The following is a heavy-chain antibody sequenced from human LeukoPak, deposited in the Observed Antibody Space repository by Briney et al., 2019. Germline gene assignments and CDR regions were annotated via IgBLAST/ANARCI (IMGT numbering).Heavy chain of an antibody. CDR2: IYSGGST. J-gene: IGHJ4*02. Sequence: PGGSLRLSCAASGFTVSSNYMSWVRQAPGKGLEWVSVIYSGGSTYYADSVKGRFTISRDNSKNTLYLQMNSLRAEDTAVYYCAKDVLIPMYYDILTGYPTFDYWGQGTLVTVSS. CDR1: GFTVSSNY. D-gene: IGHD3-9*01. V-gene: IGHV3-53*01. CDR3: AKDVLIPMYYDILTGYPTFDY.